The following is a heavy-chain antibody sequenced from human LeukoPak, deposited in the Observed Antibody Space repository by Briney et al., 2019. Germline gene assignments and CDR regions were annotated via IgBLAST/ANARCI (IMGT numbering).Heavy chain of an antibody. CDR1: GFTFSSYS. D-gene: IGHD3-9*01. V-gene: IGHV3-9*03. CDR2: ISWNSGSI. Sequence: QPGGSLRLSCAASGFTFSSYSMNWVRQAPGKGLEWVSGISWNSGSIGYADSVKGRFTISRDNAKNSLYLQMNSLRAEDMALYYCAKAMDDILTYPDYWGQGTLVTVSS. J-gene: IGHJ4*02. CDR3: AKAMDDILTYPDY.